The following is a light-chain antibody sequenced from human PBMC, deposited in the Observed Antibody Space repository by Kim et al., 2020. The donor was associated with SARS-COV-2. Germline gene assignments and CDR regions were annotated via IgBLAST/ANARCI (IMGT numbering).Light chain of an antibody. CDR2: GRN. V-gene: IGLV3-19*01. J-gene: IGLJ2*01. CDR1: SLRSYY. CDR3: QSRDSGGKVI. Sequence: SSELTQDPAVSVALGQTVRITCQGDSLRSYYATWYQQKPRLAPVLVIYGRNNRPSGIPDRFSGSTSGNTASLTISGAQAEDEADFYCQSRDSGGKVIFGGGTKVTVL.